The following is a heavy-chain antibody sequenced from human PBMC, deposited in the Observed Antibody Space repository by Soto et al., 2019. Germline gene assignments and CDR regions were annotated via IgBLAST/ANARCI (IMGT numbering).Heavy chain of an antibody. V-gene: IGHV4-59*12. CDR3: ARLVYDTRLNYMYFDF. D-gene: IGHD3-10*01. CDR2: IFHDGTA. Sequence: SETLSLTCTASGGSISSYYWSWIRQPPGKGLEYIGEIFHDGTANYYPSFERRVAISVDTSKNQFSLKLTSVTAADTATYFCARLVYDTRLNYMYFDFWGQGTLVTVSS. CDR1: GGSISSYY. J-gene: IGHJ4*02.